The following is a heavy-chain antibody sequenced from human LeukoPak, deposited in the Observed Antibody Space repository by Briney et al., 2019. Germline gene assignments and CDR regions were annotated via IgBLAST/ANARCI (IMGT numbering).Heavy chain of an antibody. D-gene: IGHD4-17*01. J-gene: IGHJ4*02. Sequence: PSETLSLTCAAYGGSFSGYYWSWIRQPPGKGLEWIGEINHSGSTNYNPSLKSRVTISVDTSKNQFSLKLSSVTAADTAVYYCARITVTTTPGDYWGQGTLVTVSS. V-gene: IGHV4-34*01. CDR3: ARITVTTTPGDY. CDR2: INHSGST. CDR1: GGSFSGYY.